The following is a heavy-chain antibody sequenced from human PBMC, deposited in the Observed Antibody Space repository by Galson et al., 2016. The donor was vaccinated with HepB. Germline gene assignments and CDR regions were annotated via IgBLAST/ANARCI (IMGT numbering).Heavy chain of an antibody. CDR1: GFTFSNYA. J-gene: IGHJ4*02. CDR2: ITASGAVT. Sequence: SLRLSCAASGFTFSNYAMTRVRQAPGKGLEGVSAITASGAVTYYADSVKGRFTLSRDTSKNTLYLQMNSLRVEDTAIYYCAKGGDGYIRYYDSWGQGTLVTVSS. D-gene: IGHD5-24*01. V-gene: IGHV3-23*01. CDR3: AKGGDGYIRYYDS.